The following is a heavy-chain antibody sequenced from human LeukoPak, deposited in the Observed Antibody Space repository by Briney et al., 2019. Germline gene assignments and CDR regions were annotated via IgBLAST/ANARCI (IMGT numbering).Heavy chain of an antibody. CDR2: TRNKANSYTT. Sequence: PGGSLRLSCAASGFTFSDHYMDWVRQAPGKGLEWVGRTRNKANSYTTEYAASVKGRFTISRDDSKNSLYLQMNSLKTEDTAVYYCARGDLLTQEHDYWGQGTLVTVSS. V-gene: IGHV3-72*01. CDR1: GFTFSDHY. CDR3: ARGDLLTQEHDY. D-gene: IGHD3-16*01. J-gene: IGHJ4*02.